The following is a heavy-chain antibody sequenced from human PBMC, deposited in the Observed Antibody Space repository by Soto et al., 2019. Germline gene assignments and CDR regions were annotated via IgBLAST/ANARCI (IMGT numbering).Heavy chain of an antibody. J-gene: IGHJ5*02. CDR3: VKDLRIAAAGYTWFDP. Sequence: PGGSLRLSCSASGFTFSSYAMHWVRQAPGKGLEYVSAISSNGGSTYYADSVKGRFTISRDNSKNTLYLQMSSLRAEDTAVYYCVKDLRIAAAGYTWFDPWGQGTLVTVSS. CDR1: GFTFSSYA. D-gene: IGHD6-13*01. V-gene: IGHV3-64D*08. CDR2: ISSNGGST.